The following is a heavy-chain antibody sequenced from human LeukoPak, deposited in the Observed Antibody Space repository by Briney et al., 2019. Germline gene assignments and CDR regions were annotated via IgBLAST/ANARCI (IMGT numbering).Heavy chain of an antibody. J-gene: IGHJ4*02. CDR2: ISGNGGST. CDR3: VKAQYDFWSGLDY. V-gene: IGHV3-64D*09. Sequence: GGSLRLSCSASGFTFSRYPMHWVRQAPGKGLEYVSAISGNGGSTYYADSVKGRFTISRDNSKNTLYLQMSSLRTEDTAIYYCVKAQYDFWSGLDYWGQGTVVTVSS. CDR1: GFTFSRYP. D-gene: IGHD3-3*01.